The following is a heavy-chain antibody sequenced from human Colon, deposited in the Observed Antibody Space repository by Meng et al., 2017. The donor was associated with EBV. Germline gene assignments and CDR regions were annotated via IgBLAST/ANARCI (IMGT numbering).Heavy chain of an antibody. Sequence: EVQLVESXGGVFEQGXSFRLFXAVSGLNFRIAWMSWVRQAPGKGLEWVGRIKSKSAGGATDYAAPVKGRFIISRDDSQSTLFLQMNSLKSEDTGVYYCTSDHFDGNGYSLFYYHAFWGQGTLVTVSS. J-gene: IGHJ4*02. V-gene: IGHV3-15*01. CDR1: GLNFRIAW. CDR3: TSDHFDGNGYSLFYYHAF. D-gene: IGHD3-22*01. CDR2: IKSKSAGGAT.